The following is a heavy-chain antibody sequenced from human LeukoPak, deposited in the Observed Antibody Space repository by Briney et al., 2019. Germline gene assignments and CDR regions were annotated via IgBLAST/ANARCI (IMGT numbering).Heavy chain of an antibody. Sequence: PGGSLRLSCAASGFTFSNAWMSWVRQAPGKGLEWVGRIKSKTDGGTTDYAAPVKGRFTISRDDSKNTLYLQMNSLKTEDTAVYYCTTDLTRIAPGYYYGMDVWGQGTTVTVSS. CDR2: IKSKTDGGTT. D-gene: IGHD6-13*01. CDR3: TTDLTRIAPGYYYGMDV. V-gene: IGHV3-15*01. J-gene: IGHJ6*02. CDR1: GFTFSNAW.